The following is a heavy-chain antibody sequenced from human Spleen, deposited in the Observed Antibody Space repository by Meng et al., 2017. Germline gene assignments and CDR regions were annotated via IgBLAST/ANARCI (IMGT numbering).Heavy chain of an antibody. V-gene: IGHV4-4*07. J-gene: IGHJ4*02. CDR2: IYSSGSA. D-gene: IGHD5-12*01. CDR3: ARGRGFSGAGY. CDR1: GDSISGYF. Sequence: SETLSLTCAVSGDSISGYFWTWIRQPAGKGLEWIGRIYSSGSANYNPSLKSRVTMSVDTSKNQFSLKLSSVTAADTAVYYCARGRGFSGAGYWGQGTQATFPS.